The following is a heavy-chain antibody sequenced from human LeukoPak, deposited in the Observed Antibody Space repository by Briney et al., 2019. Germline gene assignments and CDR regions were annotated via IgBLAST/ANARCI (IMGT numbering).Heavy chain of an antibody. Sequence: GGSLRLSCAASGFTFSSYAMSWVRQAPGKGLEWVSAISVSGGSTYYADSVKGRFTISRDNSKNTLYLQMNSLRAGDTAVYYCAKLIRGVVISPSFDYWGQGTLVTVSS. CDR3: AKLIRGVVISPSFDY. CDR1: GFTFSSYA. J-gene: IGHJ4*02. V-gene: IGHV3-23*01. D-gene: IGHD3-10*01. CDR2: ISVSGGST.